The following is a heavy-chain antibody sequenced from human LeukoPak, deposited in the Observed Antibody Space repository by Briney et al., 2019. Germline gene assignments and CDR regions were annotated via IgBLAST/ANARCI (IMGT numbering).Heavy chain of an antibody. CDR2: LSGSGKST. J-gene: IGHJ4*02. V-gene: IGHV3-23*01. CDR1: GFTFSTYG. D-gene: IGHD4-17*01. CDR3: AKVGDYDLSYFDN. Sequence: GGSLRPSCAASGFTFSTYGMSWVRQAPGKGLEWVSGLSGSGKSTYYADSVKGRFTIFRDNSKNTLYLQMNSLRAEDTAVYYCAKVGDYDLSYFDNWGQGTLVTVSS.